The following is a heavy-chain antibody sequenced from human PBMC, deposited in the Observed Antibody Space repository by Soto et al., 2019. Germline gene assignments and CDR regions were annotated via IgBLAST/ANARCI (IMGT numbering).Heavy chain of an antibody. V-gene: IGHV3-23*01. CDR1: GFTFSSYA. Sequence: GGSLRLSCAASGFTFSSYAMSWVRQAPGKGLEWVSAISGSGGSTYYADSVKGRFTISRDNSKNTLYLQMNSLRAEDTAVYYCAKDRGTGAAAFRVSWWFDPWGQGTLVTVSS. CDR3: AKDRGTGAAAFRVSWWFDP. D-gene: IGHD6-13*01. CDR2: ISGSGGST. J-gene: IGHJ5*02.